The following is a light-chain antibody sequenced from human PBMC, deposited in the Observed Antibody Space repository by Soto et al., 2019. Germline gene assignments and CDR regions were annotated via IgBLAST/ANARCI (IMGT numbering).Light chain of an antibody. Sequence: QPVLTQSPSASASLGASVKLTCTLSSGHSSYAIAWHQQQPEKGPRYLMKLSSDGSHSKGDGIPDRFSGSSSGAERYLTISSLQYEDEADYYCQTWDTGARVVFGGGTQLTVL. CDR3: QTWDTGARVV. V-gene: IGLV4-69*01. CDR2: LSSDGSH. J-gene: IGLJ2*01. CDR1: SGHSSYA.